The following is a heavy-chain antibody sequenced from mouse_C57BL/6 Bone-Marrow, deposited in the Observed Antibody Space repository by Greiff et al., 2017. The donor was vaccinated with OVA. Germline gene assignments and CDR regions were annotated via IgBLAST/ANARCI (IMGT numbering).Heavy chain of an antibody. CDR2: IRLKSDNYAT. V-gene: IGHV6-3*01. CDR3: TAYLYCGSGWYYYDY. J-gene: IGHJ2*01. Sequence: DVKLVESGGGLVQPGGSMKLSCVASGFTFSNYWMNWVRQSPEKGLEWVAQIRLKSDNYATHYAESVKGRFTISRDDSKSSVYLQMNNLRARDTGIYYCTAYLYCGSGWYYYDYGGQGTTLTVSS. D-gene: IGHD1-1*01. CDR1: GFTFSNYW.